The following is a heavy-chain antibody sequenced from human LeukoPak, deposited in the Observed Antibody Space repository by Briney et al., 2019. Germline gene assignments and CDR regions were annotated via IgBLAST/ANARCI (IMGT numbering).Heavy chain of an antibody. CDR1: GFTFSSYA. CDR2: ISYDGSNK. CDR3: ARQGSSWYNWFDP. D-gene: IGHD6-13*01. J-gene: IGHJ5*02. Sequence: AGGSLRLSCAASGFTFSSYAMHWVRQAPGKGLEWVAVISYDGSNKYYADSVKGRFTISRDNAKNSLYLQMNSLRAEDTAVYYCARQGSSWYNWFDPWGQGTLVTVSS. V-gene: IGHV3-30-3*01.